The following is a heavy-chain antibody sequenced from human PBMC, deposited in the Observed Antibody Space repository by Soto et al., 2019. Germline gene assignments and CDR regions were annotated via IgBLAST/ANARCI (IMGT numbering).Heavy chain of an antibody. CDR3: ARRSTAGADEYYYYYMDV. J-gene: IGHJ6*03. V-gene: IGHV1-8*01. Sequence: ASVKVSCKASGYTFTSYDINWVRQATGQRLEWMGWMNPNSGNTGYAQKFQGRVTMTRNTSISTAYMELSSLRSEDTAVYYCARRSTAGADEYYYYYMDVWGKGTTVTVSS. D-gene: IGHD4-17*01. CDR1: GYTFTSYD. CDR2: MNPNSGNT.